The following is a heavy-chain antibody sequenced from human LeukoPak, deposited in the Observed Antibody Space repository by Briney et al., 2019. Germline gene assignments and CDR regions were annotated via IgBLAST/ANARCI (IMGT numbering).Heavy chain of an antibody. D-gene: IGHD3-3*01. CDR1: GGSISSYY. CDR2: IYTSGST. J-gene: IGHJ4*02. V-gene: IGHV4-4*07. CDR3: ARDYPTDLYDFWSGSLGYFDY. Sequence: SETLSLTCTVSGGSISSYYWSWIRQPAGKGLEWIGRIYTSGSTNYNPSLKSRVTMSVDTSKNQFSLKLSSVTAADTAVYYCARDYPTDLYDFWSGSLGYFDYWGQGTLVTVSS.